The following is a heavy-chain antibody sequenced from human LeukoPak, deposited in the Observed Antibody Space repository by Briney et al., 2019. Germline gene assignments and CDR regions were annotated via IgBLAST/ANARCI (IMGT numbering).Heavy chain of an antibody. CDR1: GFTFSSYA. J-gene: IGHJ3*02. CDR3: ARELDAFDI. CDR2: IWYGGSNK. Sequence: GGSLRLSCAASGFTFSSYAMSWVRQAPGKGLEWVAVIWYGGSNKYYADSVKGRFTISRDNSKNTLYLQLNSLRAGDTAVYYCARELDAFDIWGQGTMVTVSS. V-gene: IGHV3-33*08.